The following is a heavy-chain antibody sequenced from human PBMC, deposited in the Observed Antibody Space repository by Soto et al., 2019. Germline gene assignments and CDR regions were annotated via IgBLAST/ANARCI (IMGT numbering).Heavy chain of an antibody. V-gene: IGHV4-31*03. D-gene: IGHD2-8*01. CDR3: ARAGYCTNGVCYPQSDV. CDR1: GGSISSGGYY. CDR2: IYYSGST. J-gene: IGHJ6*02. Sequence: SETLSLTCTVSGGSISSGGYYWSWIRQHPGKGLEWIGYIYYSGSTYYNPSLKSRVTISVDTSKNQFSLKLSSVTAADTAVYYCARAGYCTNGVCYPQSDVRGQRTTVSVSS.